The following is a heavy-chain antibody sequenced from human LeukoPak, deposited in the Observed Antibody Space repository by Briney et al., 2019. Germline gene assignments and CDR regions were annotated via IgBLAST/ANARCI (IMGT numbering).Heavy chain of an antibody. D-gene: IGHD3-22*01. CDR2: INSDGSTT. CDR1: GFTFSTYW. CDR3: ARDWSASHYYYDSSGVFDY. V-gene: IGHV3-74*01. J-gene: IGHJ4*02. Sequence: SGGSLRLSCAASGFTFSTYWMHWVRQAPGKGLVWVSRINSDGSTTSYVDSVKGRFTISRDNAKNSLYLQMNSLRAEDTAVYYCARDWSASHYYYDSSGVFDYWGQGTLVTVSS.